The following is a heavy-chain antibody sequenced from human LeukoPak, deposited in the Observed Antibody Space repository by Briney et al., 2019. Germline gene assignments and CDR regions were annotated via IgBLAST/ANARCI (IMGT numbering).Heavy chain of an antibody. Sequence: SQTLSLTCVISGDNVSTNTAAWSWIRQSPSRGLEWLGRTYYRSKWYNDYAVSVKSRITINPDTSKNQFSLQLNSVTPEDTAVYYCARDIGCSGGSCYSPYPFDYWGQGTLVTVSS. CDR3: ARDIGCSGGSCYSPYPFDY. V-gene: IGHV6-1*01. CDR2: TYYRSKWYN. CDR1: GDNVSTNTAA. J-gene: IGHJ4*02. D-gene: IGHD2-15*01.